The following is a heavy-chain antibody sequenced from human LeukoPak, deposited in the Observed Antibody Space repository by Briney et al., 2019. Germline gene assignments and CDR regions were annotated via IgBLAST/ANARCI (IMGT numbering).Heavy chain of an antibody. D-gene: IGHD3-3*01. CDR2: IHHSGTT. CDR3: ARGWRILRGGDWFDP. V-gene: IGHV4-38-2*02. CDR1: GYSISSGDY. Sequence: SETPSLTCTVSGYSISSGDYWGWIRQPPGKGLEWIASIHHSGTTYYTPSLKSRVRISLDPSKNQLSLSLRSVTAADTAVYYCARGWRILRGGDWFDPWGQGTLVTVSS. J-gene: IGHJ5*02.